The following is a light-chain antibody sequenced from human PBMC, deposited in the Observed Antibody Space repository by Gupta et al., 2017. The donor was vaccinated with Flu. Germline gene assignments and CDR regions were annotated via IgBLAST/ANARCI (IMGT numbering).Light chain of an antibody. CDR1: QSVSSN. V-gene: IGKV3-15*01. CDR3: QQYNSWPRT. J-gene: IGKJ1*01. CDR2: GPS. Sequence: PATLSVSPGERATLSCRASQSVSSNLAWYQQKPGQAPRLLIYGPSTRATGIPARFSGSGSGTEFTLTISSLQSEDFAVYYCQQYNSWPRTFGQGTKVEIK.